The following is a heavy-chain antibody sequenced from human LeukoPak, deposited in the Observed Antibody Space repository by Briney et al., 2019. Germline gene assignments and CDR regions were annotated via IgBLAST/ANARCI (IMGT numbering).Heavy chain of an antibody. J-gene: IGHJ4*02. CDR3: ARGSQNYYNPFDN. V-gene: IGHV4-4*07. CDR2: IHSSGST. CDR1: GGSISGSISGTY. D-gene: IGHD3-10*01. Sequence: PSETLSLTCTVSGGSISGSISGTYWSWVRQPAGKVLEWIGRIHSSGSTKYNPSLKSRVTMSVDTSKNQLFLRLTSVTAADTALYYCARGSQNYYNPFDNWGQGTLVTVSS.